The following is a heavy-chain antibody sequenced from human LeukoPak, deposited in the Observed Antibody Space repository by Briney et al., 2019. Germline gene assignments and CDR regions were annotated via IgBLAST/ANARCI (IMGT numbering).Heavy chain of an antibody. CDR1: GFTFSDYY. Sequence: PGGSLRLSCAASGFTFSDYYMSWIRQAPGKGLEWVSYISSSGSTIYYADSVKGRFTISRDNAKNSLYLQMNSLRAEDTAVYYCARDLWFGDRRGAFDIWGQGTMVTVSS. J-gene: IGHJ3*02. CDR2: ISSSGSTI. V-gene: IGHV3-11*01. D-gene: IGHD3-10*01. CDR3: ARDLWFGDRRGAFDI.